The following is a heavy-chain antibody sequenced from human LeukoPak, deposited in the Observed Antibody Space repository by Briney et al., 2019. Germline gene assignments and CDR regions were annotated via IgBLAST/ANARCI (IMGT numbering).Heavy chain of an antibody. V-gene: IGHV1-69*13. CDR2: IIPIFGTA. J-gene: IGHJ4*02. CDR3: ARVASGYCSSTSCYDY. D-gene: IGHD2-2*01. CDR1: GGTFSSYA. Sequence: SVKVSCKASGGTFSSYAISWVRQAPGQGLEWMGGIIPIFGTANYAQKFQGRVTITADESTSTAYIELSSLRSEDTAVYYCARVASGYCSSTSCYDYWGQGTLVTVSS.